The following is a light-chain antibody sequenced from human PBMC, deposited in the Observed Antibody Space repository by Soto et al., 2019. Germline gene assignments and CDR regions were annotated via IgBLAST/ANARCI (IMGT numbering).Light chain of an antibody. CDR3: ISYTSSTTWV. Sequence: QSALTQPASVSGSPGQSITISCTGTSSDVGTYIYVSWYQQHPGKDPKLIIYDVSNPPSGVSSRFSGSKSGNTASLTISGLQAEDEADYYCISYTSSTTWVLGGGTKVTVL. V-gene: IGLV2-14*03. CDR1: SSDVGTYIY. CDR2: DVS. J-gene: IGLJ2*01.